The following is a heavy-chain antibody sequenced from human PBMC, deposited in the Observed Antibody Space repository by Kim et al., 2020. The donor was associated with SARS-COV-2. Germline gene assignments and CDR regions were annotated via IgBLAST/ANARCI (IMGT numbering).Heavy chain of an antibody. Sequence: GGSLRLSCATSGFTFSDHYMDWVRQAPGKGLEWVGRSRDKANSYTTEYAASVKGRFTISRDDSKNFLYLQMNSLKTEDTAVYYCTRRGSSVENIDYWGQGTLVTLSS. J-gene: IGHJ4*02. V-gene: IGHV3-72*01. CDR3: TRRGSSVENIDY. CDR1: GFTFSDHY. CDR2: SRDKANSYTT. D-gene: IGHD1-26*01.